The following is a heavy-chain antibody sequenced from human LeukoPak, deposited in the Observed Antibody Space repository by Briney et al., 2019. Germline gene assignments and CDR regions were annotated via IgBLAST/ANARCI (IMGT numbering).Heavy chain of an antibody. Sequence: SVKVSCKASGGTFSSYAISWVRQAPGQGLEWMGGIIPIFGTANYAQKFQGRVTITADESTSTAYMELSSLRSEDTAVYYCARSQDLVVTPAYYFDYWGQGTLVTVSS. J-gene: IGHJ4*02. CDR1: GGTFSSYA. CDR2: IIPIFGTA. D-gene: IGHD4-23*01. V-gene: IGHV1-69*01. CDR3: ARSQDLVVTPAYYFDY.